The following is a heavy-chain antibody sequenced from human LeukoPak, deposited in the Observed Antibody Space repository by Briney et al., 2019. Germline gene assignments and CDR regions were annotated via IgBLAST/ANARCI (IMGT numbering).Heavy chain of an antibody. V-gene: IGHV1-18*01. CDR3: ARELKGDYCSSTSCYTGNWFDP. D-gene: IGHD2-2*02. CDR2: ISAYNGNT. J-gene: IGHJ5*02. Sequence: ASVTVSFKASGYTFTSYGISWVRQAPGQGLEWMGWISAYNGNTNYAQKLQGRVTMTTDTSTSTAYMELRSLRSDDTAVYYCARELKGDYCSSTSCYTGNWFDPWGQGTLVTVSS. CDR1: GYTFTSYG.